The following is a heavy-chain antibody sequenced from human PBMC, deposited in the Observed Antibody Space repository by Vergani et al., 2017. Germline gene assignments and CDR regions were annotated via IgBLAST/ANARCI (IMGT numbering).Heavy chain of an antibody. J-gene: IGHJ2*01. CDR3: VKDNDYDADGPFDL. Sequence: VEAGGGLVQPGGSLRLSCTASGFTFQAFAFPWVRQVSGRGLEWVSGIDRNYGVKNGNSFEGRFSISRDNAKKAVFLQMNNLRHEDTALYFCVKDNDYDADGPFDLWGSGTLVTVSS. CDR1: GFTFQAFA. CDR2: IDRNYGVK. D-gene: IGHD3-16*01. V-gene: IGHV3-9*01.